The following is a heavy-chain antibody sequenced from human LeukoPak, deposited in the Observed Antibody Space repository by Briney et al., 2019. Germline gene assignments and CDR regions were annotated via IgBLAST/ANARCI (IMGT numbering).Heavy chain of an antibody. Sequence: PSETLSLTCTVSTGSINSYYWSWIRQPPGKGLEWIGYIGYSGSTNYNPSLKSRVTISVDTSKNQFSLQLGSVTAADTAVYYCARHIIYSKKPSFDHWGQGTLVTVSS. D-gene: IGHD4-11*01. J-gene: IGHJ4*02. CDR1: TGSINSYY. CDR2: IGYSGST. V-gene: IGHV4-59*01. CDR3: ARHIIYSKKPSFDH.